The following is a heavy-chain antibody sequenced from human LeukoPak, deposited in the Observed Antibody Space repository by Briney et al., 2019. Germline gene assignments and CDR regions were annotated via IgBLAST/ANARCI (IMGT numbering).Heavy chain of an antibody. CDR2: INPSGGST. J-gene: IGHJ6*02. D-gene: IGHD3-3*01. Sequence: GASVKVSCKASGYTFTSYVISWVRQAPRQGLEWMGIINPSGGSTSYAQKFQGRVTMTRDTSTNTVYMELSSLRSEDTAVYYCARDTNGMDVRGQGTTVTVSS. CDR3: ARDTNGMDV. CDR1: GYTFTSYV. V-gene: IGHV1-46*01.